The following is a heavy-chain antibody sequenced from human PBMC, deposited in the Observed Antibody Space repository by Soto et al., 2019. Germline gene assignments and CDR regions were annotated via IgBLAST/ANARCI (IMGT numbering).Heavy chain of an antibody. CDR1: GFTFSSYW. J-gene: IGHJ6*02. Sequence: PGGSLRLSCAASGFTFSSYWMSWVRQAPGKGLEWVANIKQDGSEKYYVDSVKGRFTISRDNAKNSLYLQMNSLRAEDTAVYYCARDGCLYDFWSGYYSGPRVMDVWGQGTTVTVSS. CDR2: IKQDGSEK. CDR3: ARDGCLYDFWSGYYSGPRVMDV. V-gene: IGHV3-7*01. D-gene: IGHD3-3*01.